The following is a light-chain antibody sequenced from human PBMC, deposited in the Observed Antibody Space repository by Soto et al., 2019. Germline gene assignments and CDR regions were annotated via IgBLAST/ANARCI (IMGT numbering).Light chain of an antibody. J-gene: IGLJ2*01. CDR1: SGHSNYV. V-gene: IGLV4-69*01. CDR2: LNSDGSH. Sequence: QSVLTQSPSASASLGASVKLTCTLSSGHSNYVIAWHQQQPEKGPRYLMKLNSDGSHSKGDGIPDRFSGSSSGAERYLTISSLQSEDEAAYYCQTWDTGIRVFGGGTKLTVL. CDR3: QTWDTGIRV.